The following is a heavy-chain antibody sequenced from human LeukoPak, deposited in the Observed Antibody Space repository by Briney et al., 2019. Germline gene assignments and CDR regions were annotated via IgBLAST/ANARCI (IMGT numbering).Heavy chain of an antibody. D-gene: IGHD3-22*01. CDR1: GFTFSSYA. CDR3: AKYYYDSSGYYGY. V-gene: IGHV3-23*01. Sequence: GGSLRLSCAASGFTFSSYAMSWVRQAPGKGLEWFSAISGSGGSTYYADSVKGRFTVSRDNSKNTLYLQMNSLRAEDTAVYYCAKYYYDSSGYYGYWGQGTLVTVSS. CDR2: ISGSGGST. J-gene: IGHJ4*02.